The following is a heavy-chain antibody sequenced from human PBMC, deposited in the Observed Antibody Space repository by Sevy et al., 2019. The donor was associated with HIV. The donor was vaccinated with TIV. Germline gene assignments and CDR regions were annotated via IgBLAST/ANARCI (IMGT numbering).Heavy chain of an antibody. CDR3: AKDFTGYNGMDV. J-gene: IGHJ6*02. V-gene: IGHV3-30*18. Sequence: GGSLRLSCVVSGISFTTSGMHWVRQAPGKALEWVAVISYHGRDKFYAESVKGRSTISRDNSKNMLYLQMNSLRAEDTAVYYCAKDFTGYNGMDVWGQGTMVTVSS. CDR1: GISFTTSG. D-gene: IGHD3-9*01. CDR2: ISYHGRDK.